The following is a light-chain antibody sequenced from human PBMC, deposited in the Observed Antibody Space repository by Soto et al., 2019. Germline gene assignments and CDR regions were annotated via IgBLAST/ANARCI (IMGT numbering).Light chain of an antibody. CDR2: ATS. CDR3: QKSYTTPWT. Sequence: DIQMTQSPSSLSPSVGDRLTITCRASQSISSHLNWYQQQQGKAPKXLIYATSSLQSGVPARFSGSGYGTDFTLAITSLQPEDFETYYCQKSYTTPWTFGQGTKVDIK. V-gene: IGKV1-39*01. J-gene: IGKJ1*01. CDR1: QSISSH.